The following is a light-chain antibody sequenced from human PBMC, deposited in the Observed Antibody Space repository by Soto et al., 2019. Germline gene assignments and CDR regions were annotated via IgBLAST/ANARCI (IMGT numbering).Light chain of an antibody. J-gene: IGLJ2*01. Sequence: QTVVTQEPSLTVSPGVTVTLTCGSSTGAVTSGHYPYWFQQKPGQAPRTLIYDTNNKNSWTPARFSASLLGGKAALTLSGVLPEDEAEYYCLLSYSGLRVFGGGTKLTVL. CDR2: DTN. V-gene: IGLV7-46*01. CDR3: LLSYSGLRV. CDR1: TGAVTSGHY.